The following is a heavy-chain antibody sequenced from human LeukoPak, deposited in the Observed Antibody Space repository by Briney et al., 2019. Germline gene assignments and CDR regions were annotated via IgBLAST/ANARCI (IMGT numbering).Heavy chain of an antibody. D-gene: IGHD2-15*01. J-gene: IGHJ3*02. Sequence: SETLSLTCTVSGGSISSYYWSWIRQPAGKGLEWIGRIYTSGSTNYNPSLKSRVTMSVDTSKNQLSLKLSSVTAADTAVYYCARGGVLGYCSGGSCYLDAFDIWGQGTMVTVSS. CDR2: IYTSGST. CDR3: ARGGVLGYCSGGSCYLDAFDI. V-gene: IGHV4-4*07. CDR1: GGSISSYY.